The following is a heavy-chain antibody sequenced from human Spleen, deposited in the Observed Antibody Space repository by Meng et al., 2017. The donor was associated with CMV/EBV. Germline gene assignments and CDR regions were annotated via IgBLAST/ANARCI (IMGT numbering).Heavy chain of an antibody. D-gene: IGHD3/OR15-3a*01. Sequence: SLKISCAVSGFTFDDYAMHWVRQAPGKGLEWVSGISWNSGSIGYADSVRGRFTISRDNAKNSVYLQMNSLRDDDTALYYCATGGLALDYWGQGALVTVSS. CDR3: ATGGLALDY. CDR1: GFTFDDYA. CDR2: ISWNSGSI. V-gene: IGHV3-9*01. J-gene: IGHJ4*02.